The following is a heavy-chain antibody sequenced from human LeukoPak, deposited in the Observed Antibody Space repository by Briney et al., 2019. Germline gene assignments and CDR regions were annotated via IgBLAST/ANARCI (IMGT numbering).Heavy chain of an antibody. Sequence: PGGTLRLSCAASGFTFSSYGMSWVRQAPGKGLEWVSAISGSGGSTYYADSVKGRFTISRDNSKNTLYLQMNSLRVEDTAVYFCARGLRLGGWYFDLWGRGTLVTVSS. J-gene: IGHJ2*01. CDR3: ARGLRLGGWYFDL. V-gene: IGHV3-23*01. CDR1: GFTFSSYG. CDR2: ISGSGGST. D-gene: IGHD5/OR15-5a*01.